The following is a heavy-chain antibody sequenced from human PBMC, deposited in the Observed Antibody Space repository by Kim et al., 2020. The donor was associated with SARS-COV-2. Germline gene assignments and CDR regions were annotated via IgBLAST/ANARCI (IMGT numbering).Heavy chain of an antibody. Sequence: GGSLRLSCAASGFTFDDYAMHWVRQAPGKGLEWVSGISWNSGSIGYADSVKGRFTISRDNAKNSLYLQMNSLRAEDTALYYCAKDRGGSGSYTRGLDYWGQGTLVTVSS. V-gene: IGHV3-9*01. J-gene: IGHJ4*02. CDR1: GFTFDDYA. CDR2: ISWNSGSI. D-gene: IGHD3-10*01. CDR3: AKDRGGSGSYTRGLDY.